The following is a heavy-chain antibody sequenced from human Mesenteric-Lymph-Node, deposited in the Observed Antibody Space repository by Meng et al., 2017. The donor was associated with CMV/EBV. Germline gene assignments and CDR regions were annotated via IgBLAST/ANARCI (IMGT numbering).Heavy chain of an antibody. CDR2: ITSSSATI. D-gene: IGHD3-3*01. CDR3: ARDPVRSASY. J-gene: IGHJ4*02. V-gene: IGHV3-48*04. CDR1: GFTFSTFS. Sequence: GESLKISCAASGFTFSTFSMNWVRQAPGKGLEWISYITSSSATIYHSDSVKGRFTISRDNAKDSLYLQLNSLRAEDTAVYYCARDPVRSASYWGQGILVTVSS.